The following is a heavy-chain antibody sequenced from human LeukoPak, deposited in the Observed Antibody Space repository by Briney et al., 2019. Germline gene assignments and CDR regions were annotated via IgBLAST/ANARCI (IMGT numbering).Heavy chain of an antibody. CDR1: GFTFSGYG. J-gene: IGHJ5*02. CDR2: IRYDGSNK. CDR3: AKEYCSSTSCYNWFDP. Sequence: GGSLRLSCAASGFTFSGYGMHWVRQAPGKGLEWVAFIRYDGSNKYYADSVKGRFTISRDNSKNTLYLQMNSLRAEDTAVYYCAKEYCSSTSCYNWFDPWGQGTLVTVSS. D-gene: IGHD2-2*01. V-gene: IGHV3-30*02.